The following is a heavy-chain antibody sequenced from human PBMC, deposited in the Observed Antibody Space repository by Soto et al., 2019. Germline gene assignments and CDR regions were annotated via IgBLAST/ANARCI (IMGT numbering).Heavy chain of an antibody. Sequence: SETLSLTCTVSGGSISSGGYYWSWIRQHPGKGLEWIGYIYYSGSTYYNPSLKSRVTISVDTSKNQFSLKLSSVTAADTAVYYCASSYGSGGYYGPLTRYYYYYGMDVWGQGTTVTVSS. J-gene: IGHJ6*02. V-gene: IGHV4-31*03. CDR2: IYYSGST. D-gene: IGHD3-10*01. CDR3: ASSYGSGGYYGPLTRYYYYYGMDV. CDR1: GGSISSGGYY.